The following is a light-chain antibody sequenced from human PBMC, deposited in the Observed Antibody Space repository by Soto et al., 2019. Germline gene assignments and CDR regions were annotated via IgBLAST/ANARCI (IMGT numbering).Light chain of an antibody. J-gene: IGKJ1*01. CDR2: AAS. CDR3: QQYEDWRG. Sequence: EIVMTQSPATLSVSPGERATLSCRASRSVSSKLAWYQQKAGQAPRLLIYAASTRATNIPARFSGSGSGTEFTLTISSLQSEDFAVYYCQQYEDWRGFGQGTRVEI. CDR1: RSVSSK. V-gene: IGKV3-15*01.